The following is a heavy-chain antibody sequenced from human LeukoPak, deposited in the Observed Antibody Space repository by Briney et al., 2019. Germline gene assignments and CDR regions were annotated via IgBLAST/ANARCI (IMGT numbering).Heavy chain of an antibody. D-gene: IGHD3-22*01. CDR2: IYTSGST. J-gene: IGHJ5*02. CDR1: GGSISSYY. Sequence: SETLSLTCTVSGGSISSYYWRWTRQPAGKGLEWIGRIYTSGSTNYNPSLRSRVTMSVDTSKNQFSLKLSSVSAADTAVYYCARDSRVTGYYYDSSGYPGWFDPWGQGTLVTVSS. V-gene: IGHV4-4*07. CDR3: ARDSRVTGYYYDSSGYPGWFDP.